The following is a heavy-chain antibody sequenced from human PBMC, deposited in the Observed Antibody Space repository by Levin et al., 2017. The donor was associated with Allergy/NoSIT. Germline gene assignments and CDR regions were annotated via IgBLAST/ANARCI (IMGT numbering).Heavy chain of an antibody. Sequence: GESLKISCKASGYSFTNCYVHWVRQAPGQGLEWMGWINPNSGGTHYAQKFQGRVTMTRDTSISTASMELSRLTSDDTAVYYCENGRYDLVWDHEGGNYLGDWGQGTLVTVSS. D-gene: IGHD3-16*01. J-gene: IGHJ4*02. V-gene: IGHV1-2*02. CDR3: ENGRYDLVWDHEGGNYLGD. CDR2: INPNSGGT. CDR1: GYSFTNCY.